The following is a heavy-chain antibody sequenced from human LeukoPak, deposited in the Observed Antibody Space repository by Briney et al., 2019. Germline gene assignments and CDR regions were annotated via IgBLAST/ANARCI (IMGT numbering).Heavy chain of an antibody. CDR3: AAGDSSNYYYYMDV. V-gene: IGHV1-58*02. CDR1: GYTFTSSA. Sequence: SVKVSCKASGYTFTSSAMQWVRQARGQRLEWIGWIVVGSGNTNYAQKFQERVTITRDMSTSTAYMELSSLRSEDTAVYYCAAGDSSNYYYYMDVWGKGTTVTVSS. CDR2: IVVGSGNT. D-gene: IGHD3-3*01. J-gene: IGHJ6*03.